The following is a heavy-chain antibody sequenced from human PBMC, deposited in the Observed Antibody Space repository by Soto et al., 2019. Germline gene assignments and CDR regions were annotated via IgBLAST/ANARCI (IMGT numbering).Heavy chain of an antibody. J-gene: IGHJ5*02. V-gene: IGHV4-4*02. Sequence: SETLSLTCAVSSGSIDNFYWWSWVRQSPGKGLEWIGETSHDGVTNYNPSLGGRVTISIDKSKNQFSLKLSSVTAADTAVYYCARARLSRSWWFDPWGQGTLVTVSS. CDR1: SGSIDNFYW. CDR2: TSHDGVT. D-gene: IGHD3-10*01. CDR3: ARARLSRSWWFDP.